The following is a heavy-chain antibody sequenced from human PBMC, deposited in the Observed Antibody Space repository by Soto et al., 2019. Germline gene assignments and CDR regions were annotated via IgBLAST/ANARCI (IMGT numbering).Heavy chain of an antibody. Sequence: EVQLLQSGGGLVQPGGSLRLSCAASGFTFSSHAMIWVRQAPGKGLEWVSGISGSITNTFYADSVKGRFTISRDNSKNTLYLQMNSLTAEDTAVYYCAKGTHLWLEYNWLHPWGQGTLVTVSS. CDR2: ISGSITNT. D-gene: IGHD5-18*01. CDR3: AKGTHLWLEYNWLHP. V-gene: IGHV3-23*01. J-gene: IGHJ5*02. CDR1: GFTFSSHA.